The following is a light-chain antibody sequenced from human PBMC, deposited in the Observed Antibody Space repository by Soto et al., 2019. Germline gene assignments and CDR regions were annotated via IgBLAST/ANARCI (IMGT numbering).Light chain of an antibody. CDR1: QSLLYSSNNQNY. Sequence: DIVLTKTPASLAVSLGARATINCKSSQSLLYSSNNQNYLAWYQQKPGQTPKLLIYWASTRESGVPDRFSGSGSGTDFTLTISNLQAEDVAVYYCQQYYISPFAFGGGTKVDIK. CDR3: QQYYISPFA. CDR2: WAS. V-gene: IGKV4-1*01. J-gene: IGKJ4*01.